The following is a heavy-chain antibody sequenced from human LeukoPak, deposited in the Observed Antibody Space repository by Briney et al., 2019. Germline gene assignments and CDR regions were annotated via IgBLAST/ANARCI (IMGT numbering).Heavy chain of an antibody. CDR2: IKQDGSEK. CDR1: GFTVSNSW. CDR3: ARAPSEIGGYYPEYFRH. Sequence: GGSLRLSCAVSGFTVSNSWMSWGRQAPGKGLEWLANIKQDGSEKYYVDSVKGRFTISRDNAKNTVSLQMNSLRAEDTGVYYCARAPSEIGGYYPEYFRHWGQGTLVIVSS. D-gene: IGHD3-22*01. V-gene: IGHV3-7*01. J-gene: IGHJ1*01.